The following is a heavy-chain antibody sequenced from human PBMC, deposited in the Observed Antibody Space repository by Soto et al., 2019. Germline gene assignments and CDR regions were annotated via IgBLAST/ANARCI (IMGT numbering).Heavy chain of an antibody. J-gene: IGHJ4*02. Sequence: QVQLVESGGGVVQPGTSLRLSCSASGFIYSSCAMHWVRQVPGKGLEWLAVVSHDGTLYPYADSVKGRFTISIDNSRKMLYLQMNSLRPDDTAVYYCVKDRSDTWSFDYWGQGTLVTVSS. CDR1: GFIYSSCA. CDR2: VSHDGTLY. V-gene: IGHV3-30*18. D-gene: IGHD2-8*02. CDR3: VKDRSDTWSFDY.